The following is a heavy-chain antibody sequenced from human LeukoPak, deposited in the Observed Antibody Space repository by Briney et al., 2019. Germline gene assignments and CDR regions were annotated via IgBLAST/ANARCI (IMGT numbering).Heavy chain of an antibody. CDR1: GFTFSSYS. J-gene: IGHJ4*02. CDR3: ARDLLRQPMATINPFDY. D-gene: IGHD5-24*01. Sequence: GGSLRLSCAASGFTFSSYSMNWVRQAPGQGLEWVSSISSSSSYIYYADSVRGRFTISRDNAKNSLSLQMNSLRAEDTAVNYCARDLLRQPMATINPFDYWGQGTLVSVSS. V-gene: IGHV3-21*01. CDR2: ISSSSSYI.